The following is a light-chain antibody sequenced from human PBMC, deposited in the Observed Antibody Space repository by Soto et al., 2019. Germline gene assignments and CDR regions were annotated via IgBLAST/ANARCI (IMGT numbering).Light chain of an antibody. Sequence: QSVLAQPPSVSAAPGQEVTISCSGSSSNIGGNSVSWYQQLPGTAPKLLIYDDNKRPSGIPDRFSGSKSGTSATLGITGFQTGDEADYYCGSWDSSLSAYVFGTGTTVT. CDR1: SSNIGGNS. J-gene: IGLJ1*01. V-gene: IGLV1-51*01. CDR2: DDN. CDR3: GSWDSSLSAYV.